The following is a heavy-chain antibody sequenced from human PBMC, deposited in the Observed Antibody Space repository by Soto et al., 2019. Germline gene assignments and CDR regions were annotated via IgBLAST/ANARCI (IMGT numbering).Heavy chain of an antibody. CDR1: GYTFTSYG. CDR3: ARSGIEAHYYGSGSFDP. CDR2: ISAYNGNT. Sequence: QVQLVQSGAEVKKPGASVKVSCKASGYTFTSYGISWVRQAPGQGLEWMGWISAYNGNTNYAQKLQGRVTMTTDTSTSTADMELRSLRSDDTAVYYCARSGIEAHYYGSGSFDPWGQGTLVTVSS. J-gene: IGHJ5*02. D-gene: IGHD3-10*01. V-gene: IGHV1-18*01.